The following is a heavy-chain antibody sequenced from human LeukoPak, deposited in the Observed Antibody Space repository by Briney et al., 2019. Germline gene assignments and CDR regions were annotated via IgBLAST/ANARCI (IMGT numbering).Heavy chain of an antibody. J-gene: IGHJ4*02. Sequence: GGSLRLSCAASGFTFSSYGMNWVRQAPGKGLEWVAFIRYDGSNKYYADSVKGRFTISRDNSKNTLYLQMNSLRAEDTAVYYCAKDRYSSRWYYFHYWGQGTLVTVSS. CDR1: GFTFSSYG. CDR3: AKDRYSSRWYYFHY. D-gene: IGHD6-13*01. CDR2: IRYDGSNK. V-gene: IGHV3-30*02.